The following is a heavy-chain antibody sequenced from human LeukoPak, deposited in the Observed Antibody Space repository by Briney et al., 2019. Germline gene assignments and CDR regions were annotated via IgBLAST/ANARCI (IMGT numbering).Heavy chain of an antibody. CDR2: XXXXXSDT. CDR3: ARHMIHCSGGSCLPAWFDP. D-gene: IGHD2-15*01. CDR1: GXSXXXXX. J-gene: IGHJ5*02. V-gene: IGHV5-51*01. Sequence: GXSXXXXXIGWVRQLPGXGLEWMXXXXXXXSDTRYSPSFQGQVTISADKSISTAYLQWSSLKASDTAMYYCARHMIHCSGGSCLPAWFDPWGQGTLVTVSS.